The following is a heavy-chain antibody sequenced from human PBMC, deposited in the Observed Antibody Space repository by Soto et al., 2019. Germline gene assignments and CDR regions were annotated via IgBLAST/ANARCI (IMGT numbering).Heavy chain of an antibody. CDR1: GFTFSSYS. Sequence: GGSLRLSRAASGFTFSSYSMNWVRQAPGKGLEWVSSISSSSSYIYYADSVKGRFTISRDNAKNSLYLQMNSLRAEDTAVYYCARPTYYYDSSGYFDAFDIWGQGTMVTVSS. CDR3: ARPTYYYDSSGYFDAFDI. J-gene: IGHJ3*02. CDR2: ISSSSSYI. D-gene: IGHD3-22*01. V-gene: IGHV3-21*01.